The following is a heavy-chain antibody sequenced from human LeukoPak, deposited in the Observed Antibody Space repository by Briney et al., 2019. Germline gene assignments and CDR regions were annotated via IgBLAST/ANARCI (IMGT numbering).Heavy chain of an antibody. CDR3: ARGGTELVIPTY. CDR2: IKQDVSEK. D-gene: IGHD3-9*01. Sequence: GSLRLSYAASGFTFSSYWMTWVRQAPGKGLEWVANIKQDVSEKYYVDSVEGRFTISRDNAKNLLYLQMNSLRTEDTAVYYCARGGTELVIPTYWGQGTLVTVSS. V-gene: IGHV3-7*01. CDR1: GFTFSSYW. J-gene: IGHJ4*02.